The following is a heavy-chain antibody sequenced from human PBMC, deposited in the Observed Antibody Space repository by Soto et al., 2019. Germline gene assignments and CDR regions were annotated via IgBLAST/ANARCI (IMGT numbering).Heavy chain of an antibody. CDR1: GGSFNAYY. J-gene: IGHJ4*02. D-gene: IGHD1-26*01. V-gene: IGHV4-34*01. CDR2: IHHSGTT. CDR3: ARWARSSIGGKDFDY. Sequence: PSETLSLTCAVYGGSFNAYYWSWIRQPPGKGLEWIGEIHHSGTTNYNPSLKSRVLISVDTSKNHFFLRLTSVTAADTAVYCCARWARSSIGGKDFDYWGQGTLVTVSS.